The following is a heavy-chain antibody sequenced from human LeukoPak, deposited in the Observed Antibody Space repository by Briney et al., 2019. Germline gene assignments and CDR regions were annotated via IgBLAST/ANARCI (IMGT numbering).Heavy chain of an antibody. CDR2: IYPGDSDT. Sequence: GESLKISCKGSGYSFTSYWIGWVRQMPGKGLEWMGIIYPGDSDTRYSPSFQGQVTISADKSISTAYLQWSSLKASDTAMHYCARHEVGYCSSTSCAHVPGFDYWGQGTLVTVSS. V-gene: IGHV5-51*01. D-gene: IGHD2-2*01. CDR1: GYSFTSYW. CDR3: ARHEVGYCSSTSCAHVPGFDY. J-gene: IGHJ4*02.